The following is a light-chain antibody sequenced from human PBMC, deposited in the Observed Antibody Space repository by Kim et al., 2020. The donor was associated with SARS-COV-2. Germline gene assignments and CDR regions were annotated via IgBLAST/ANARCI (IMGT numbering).Light chain of an antibody. Sequence: VSPEKTASITCSVDKLGDKYACWYQQKPGQSPVLVIYQDSKRPSGIPERFSGSNSGNTATLTISGTQAMDEADYYCQAWDSSTPYVFGTGTKVTVL. CDR2: QDS. CDR1: KLGDKY. CDR3: QAWDSSTPYV. V-gene: IGLV3-1*01. J-gene: IGLJ1*01.